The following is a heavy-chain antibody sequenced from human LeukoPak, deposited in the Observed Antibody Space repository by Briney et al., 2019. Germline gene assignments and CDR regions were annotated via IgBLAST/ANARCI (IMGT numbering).Heavy chain of an antibody. V-gene: IGHV3-74*01. Sequence: LSGGSLRLSCAASGFTFSNYWMHWVRQAPGKGLVWVSRIYNDGSSTSYADSVKGRFTISRDNAKSTLYLQMNSLRADDTAVFYCARVRGGGGRSYAADAFDIWGQGTMVTVSS. CDR3: ARVRGGGGRSYAADAFDI. D-gene: IGHD2-21*01. CDR2: IYNDGSST. J-gene: IGHJ3*02. CDR1: GFTFSNYW.